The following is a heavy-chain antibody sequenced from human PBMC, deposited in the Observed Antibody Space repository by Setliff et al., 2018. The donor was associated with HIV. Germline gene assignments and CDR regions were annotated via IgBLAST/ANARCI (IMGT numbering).Heavy chain of an antibody. Sequence: GGSLRLSCAASGFTFSFYGMHWVRQAPGKGLEWVAFIRYDDSYKFYADSVKGRFTISRDNSKNTLYLQMNSLRADDTAVYYCAKNLYRGPWSPLDYWGQGTRVTVSS. V-gene: IGHV3-30*02. J-gene: IGHJ4*02. D-gene: IGHD1-26*01. CDR1: GFTFSFYG. CDR3: AKNLYRGPWSPLDY. CDR2: IRYDDSYK.